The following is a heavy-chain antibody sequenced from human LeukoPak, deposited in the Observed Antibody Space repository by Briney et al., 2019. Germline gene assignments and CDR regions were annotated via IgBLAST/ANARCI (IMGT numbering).Heavy chain of an antibody. CDR3: VKDFGRIRGTPDS. CDR2: ISGSGNGFSI. V-gene: IGHV3-64D*06. CDR1: GFVFTIYT. D-gene: IGHD1-26*01. J-gene: IGHJ4*02. Sequence: GGSLRLSCSASGFVFTIYTMYWVRQAPGKGPEYVSTISGSGNGFSIYYADSVKGRFTISKDDSKSILYLQMNGLRSEDTAVYYCVKDFGRIRGTPDSWGQGTLVTVSS.